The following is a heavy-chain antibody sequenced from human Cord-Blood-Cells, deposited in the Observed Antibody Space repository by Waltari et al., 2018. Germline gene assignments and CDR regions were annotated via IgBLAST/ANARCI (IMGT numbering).Heavy chain of an antibody. D-gene: IGHD1-26*01. CDR1: GLTVRRNY. V-gene: IGHV3-53*01. J-gene: IGHJ3*02. CDR3: ARDGRGNAFDI. CDR2: IYSGGST. Sequence: EVPLVESGGGFIQPGGSLRLSCAASGLTVRRNYLSWVRQAPGKGVEWVSVIYSGGSTYCADSVKGRFTISRDNSKNTLYLQMNSRRAEDTAVYYCARDGRGNAFDIWGQGTMVTVSS.